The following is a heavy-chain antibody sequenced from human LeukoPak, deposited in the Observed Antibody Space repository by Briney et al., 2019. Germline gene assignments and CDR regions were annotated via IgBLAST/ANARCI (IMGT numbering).Heavy chain of an antibody. V-gene: IGHV3-11*06. Sequence: GGSLRLSCAASGFIFSDFYMSWIRQAPGKGLEWVSLISGSSSYTNYADSVKGRFTISRDNAKNSLYLQMNSLRAEDTAVYYCARDPVPDGMDVWGQGTTVTVSS. CDR3: ARDPVPDGMDV. CDR1: GFIFSDFY. J-gene: IGHJ6*02. CDR2: ISGSSSYT.